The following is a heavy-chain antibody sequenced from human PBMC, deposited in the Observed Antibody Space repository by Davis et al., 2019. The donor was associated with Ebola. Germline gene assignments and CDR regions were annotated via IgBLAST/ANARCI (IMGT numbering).Heavy chain of an antibody. CDR1: GFTFINYW. J-gene: IGHJ4*02. V-gene: IGHV3-74*01. CDR3: AKDYFDY. CDR2: ANSDGSTT. Sequence: GESLKISCAASGFTFINYWMHWVRQAPGKGLEWVSRANSDGSTTGYGDSVKGRFTISRDNAKNSLYLQMNSLRAEDTAVYYCAKDYFDYWGQGTLVTVSS.